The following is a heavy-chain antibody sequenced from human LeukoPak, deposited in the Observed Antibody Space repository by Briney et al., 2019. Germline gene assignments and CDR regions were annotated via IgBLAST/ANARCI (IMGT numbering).Heavy chain of an antibody. D-gene: IGHD6-13*01. J-gene: IGHJ4*02. V-gene: IGHV4-4*07. CDR1: GASISNYY. CDR2: IYPSGST. CDR3: ARTVAAAPFDY. Sequence: SETLSLTCTVSGASISNYYWSWIRQPAGKGLEWIGRIYPSGSTNYNPSLKSRVTMSVDTSKNQFSLKLSSVTAADTAVYYCARTVAAAPFDYWGQGTLVTVSS.